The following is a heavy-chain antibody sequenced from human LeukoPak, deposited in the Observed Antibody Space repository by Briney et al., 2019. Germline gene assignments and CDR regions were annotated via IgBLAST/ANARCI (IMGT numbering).Heavy chain of an antibody. D-gene: IGHD6-13*01. CDR2: IIPIFGTA. CDR1: GGTFSSYA. V-gene: IGHV1-69*05. CDR3: ARGGDGSSFFFDY. Sequence: ASVKVSCKASGGTFSSYAISRVRQAPGQGLEWMGGIIPIFGTANYAQKFQGRVTITTDESTSTAYMELSSLRSEDTAVYYCARGGDGSSFFFDYWGQGTLVTVSS. J-gene: IGHJ4*02.